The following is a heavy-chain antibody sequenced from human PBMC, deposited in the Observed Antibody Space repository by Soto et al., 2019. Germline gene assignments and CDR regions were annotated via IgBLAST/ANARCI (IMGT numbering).Heavy chain of an antibody. V-gene: IGHV4-34*01. Sequence: SETLSLTCAVYGGSFNYYWSWIRQPPGKGLEWIGEINHSGSTNYNPSLKSRVTMSVDTSTNQFFLKLSSVTAADTAVYYCARGGVWFGELLSKHYYMDVWGKGTTVTVSS. CDR1: GGSFNYY. CDR3: ARGGVWFGELLSKHYYMDV. J-gene: IGHJ6*03. D-gene: IGHD3-10*01. CDR2: INHSGST.